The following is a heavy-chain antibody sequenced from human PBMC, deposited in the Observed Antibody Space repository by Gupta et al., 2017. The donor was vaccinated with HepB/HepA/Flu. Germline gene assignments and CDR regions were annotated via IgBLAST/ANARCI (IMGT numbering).Heavy chain of an antibody. D-gene: IGHD3-10*01. J-gene: IGHJ6*02. CDR2: ISGSGSTT. V-gene: IGHV3-23*01. CDR1: GFPFSSYV. Sequence: EVPLLESGGGLVQPGESLRLSCAASGFPFSSYVMPWVRQAPGKGLERVSGISGSGSTTDYADSVKGRFTISRDNSKNTLYLQMNSLRAEDTAVYYCAKGMTMVRGIIYYGMDVWGQGTTVTVSS. CDR3: AKGMTMVRGIIYYGMDV.